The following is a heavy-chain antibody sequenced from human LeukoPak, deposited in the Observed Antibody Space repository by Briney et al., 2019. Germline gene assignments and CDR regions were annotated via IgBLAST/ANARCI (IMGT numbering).Heavy chain of an antibody. CDR3: ARAEGPSTHREDAFDI. Sequence: GGSLRLSCAASGFTFSDTWMHWVRQAPGEGLVWVSRIRSDGSDTRYAESVKGRFTISRDNSKNTLYLQMNSLRAEDTAVYYCARAEGPSTHREDAFDIWGQGTMVTVSS. CDR2: IRSDGSDT. CDR1: GFTFSDTW. V-gene: IGHV3-74*01. D-gene: IGHD2-2*01. J-gene: IGHJ3*02.